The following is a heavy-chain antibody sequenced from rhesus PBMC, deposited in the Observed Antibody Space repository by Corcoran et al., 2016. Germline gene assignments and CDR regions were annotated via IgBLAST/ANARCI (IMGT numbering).Heavy chain of an antibody. Sequence: QVQLQESGPGLVKPSEPLSLTCAVSGYSISSGYSWNWIRQPPGKGLEWIGRIYGGGGSNYLNPSLKSRVTLSVDTSKNQFSLKLSAVTAADTAVYYCARDPDNRFDVWGPGVLVTVSS. CDR1: GYSISSGYS. CDR2: IYGGGGSN. V-gene: IGHV4S14*01. J-gene: IGHJ5-1*01. CDR3: ARDPDNRFDV.